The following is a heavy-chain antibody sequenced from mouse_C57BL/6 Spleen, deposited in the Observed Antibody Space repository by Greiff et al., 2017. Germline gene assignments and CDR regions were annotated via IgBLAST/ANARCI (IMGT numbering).Heavy chain of an antibody. D-gene: IGHD2-4*01. CDR1: GYSFTGYF. V-gene: IGHV1-20*01. CDR3: ARGGYDYPWFAY. Sequence: EVHLVESGPELVKPGDSVKISCKASGYSFTGYFMNWVMQSHGKSLEWIGRINPYNGDTFYNQKFKGKATLTVDKSSSTAHMELRSLTSEDSAVYYCARGGYDYPWFAYWGQGTLVTVSA. CDR2: INPYNGDT. J-gene: IGHJ3*01.